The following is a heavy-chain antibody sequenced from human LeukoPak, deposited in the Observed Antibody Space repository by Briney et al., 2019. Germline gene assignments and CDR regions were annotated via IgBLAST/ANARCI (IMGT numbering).Heavy chain of an antibody. D-gene: IGHD3/OR15-3a*01. CDR3: ARDWDC. CDR1: GFTFSDYS. Sequence: PGGXLRLSCAASGFTFSDYSMSWVRQAPGTGLEWVADIKQDGTEKNYMDSVKGGFTIYRDNAKNSLFLQMNSLRAEDTAVYYCARDWDCWGQGALVTVSS. CDR2: IKQDGTEK. V-gene: IGHV3-7*01. J-gene: IGHJ4*02.